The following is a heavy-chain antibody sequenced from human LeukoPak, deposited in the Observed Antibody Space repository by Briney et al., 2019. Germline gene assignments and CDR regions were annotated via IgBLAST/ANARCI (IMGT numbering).Heavy chain of an antibody. V-gene: IGHV3-73*01. Sequence: TGGSLRLSCAASGFTFSGSAMHWVRQASGKGLEWVGRIRSKANSYATAYAASVKGRFTISRDDSKNTAYLQMNSLKTEDTAVYYCTRGTYSYGPFDYWGQGTLVTVSS. CDR3: TRGTYSYGPFDY. CDR1: GFTFSGSA. J-gene: IGHJ4*02. CDR2: IRSKANSYAT. D-gene: IGHD5-18*01.